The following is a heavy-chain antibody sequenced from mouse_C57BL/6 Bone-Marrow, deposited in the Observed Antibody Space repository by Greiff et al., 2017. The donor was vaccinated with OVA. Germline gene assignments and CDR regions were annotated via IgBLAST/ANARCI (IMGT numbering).Heavy chain of an antibody. V-gene: IGHV1-69*01. Sequence: QVQLQQPGAELVMPGASVKLSCKASGYTFTSYWMHWVKQRPGQGLEWIGEIDPSDSYTNYNQKFKGKSTLTVDKSSSTAYMQLSSLTSEDSAVYYCARGDSITTVVARPMDYWGQGTSVTVSS. J-gene: IGHJ4*01. CDR1: GYTFTSYW. D-gene: IGHD1-1*01. CDR3: ARGDSITTVVARPMDY. CDR2: IDPSDSYT.